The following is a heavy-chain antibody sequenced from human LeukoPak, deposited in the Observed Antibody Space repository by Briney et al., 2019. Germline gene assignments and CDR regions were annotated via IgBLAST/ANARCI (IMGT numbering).Heavy chain of an antibody. CDR2: INPSGGST. Sequence: ASVKVSCKASGYTFTSYYMHWVRQAPGQGLEWMGFINPSGGSTSYAQKFQGRVTMTRDTSTSTVYMELTSLRSEDTAMYYCTRNADSGLDYWGPGTLVTVSS. CDR1: GYTFTSYY. CDR3: TRNADSGLDY. J-gene: IGHJ4*02. V-gene: IGHV1-46*03. D-gene: IGHD3-10*01.